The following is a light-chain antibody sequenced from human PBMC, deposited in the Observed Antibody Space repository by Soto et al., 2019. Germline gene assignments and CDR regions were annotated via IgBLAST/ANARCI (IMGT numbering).Light chain of an antibody. J-gene: IGKJ2*01. CDR1: QSVLYSSNNKDY. CDR3: QQYYITPYT. Sequence: DIVMTQSPDSLAVSLGERVTINCRSSQSVLYSSNNKDYLAWYQQKPGQPPKLLIYWASTRELGVPDRFSGSGSGTDFTLTISRLQAEDVAVYYCQQYYITPYTFGQGTKLEMK. V-gene: IGKV4-1*01. CDR2: WAS.